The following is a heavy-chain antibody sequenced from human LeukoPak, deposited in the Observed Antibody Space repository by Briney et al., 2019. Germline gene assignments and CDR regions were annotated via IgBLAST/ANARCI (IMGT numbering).Heavy chain of an antibody. CDR3: ARGYCSSTSCYNPFAFDP. V-gene: IGHV3-7*02. CDR2: INQDESDK. CDR1: GFTFNIYW. Sequence: GGSLRLSCAASGFTFNIYWMSWVRQAPGKGLEWVANINQDESDKYYVDSVKGRFTISRDNAKNSLYLQMNSLRAEDTAVYYCARGYCSSTSCYNPFAFDPWGQGTLVTVSS. D-gene: IGHD2-2*02. J-gene: IGHJ5*02.